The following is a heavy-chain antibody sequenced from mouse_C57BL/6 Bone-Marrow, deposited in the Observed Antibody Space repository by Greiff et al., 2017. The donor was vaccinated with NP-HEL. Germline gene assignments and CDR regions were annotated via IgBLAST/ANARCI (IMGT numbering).Heavy chain of an antibody. Sequence: EVQLQESGPGLVKPSQSLSLTCSVTGYSITSGYYWNWIRQFPGNKLEWMGYISYDGSNNYNPSLKNRISITRDTSKNQFFLKLNSVTTEDTATYYCARDQSNYVFDYWGQGTTLTVSS. CDR3: ARDQSNYVFDY. J-gene: IGHJ2*01. V-gene: IGHV3-6*01. D-gene: IGHD2-5*01. CDR2: ISYDGSN. CDR1: GYSITSGYY.